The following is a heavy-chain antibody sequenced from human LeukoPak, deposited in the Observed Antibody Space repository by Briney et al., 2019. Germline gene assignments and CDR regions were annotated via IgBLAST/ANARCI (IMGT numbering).Heavy chain of an antibody. Sequence: GGSLRLSCAASGFTFSSYAMSWVRQAPGKGLEWVSAISGSGDNTDYTDSVKGRFTISRDNSKNTLYLQMNSLRAEDTAVYYCAKKSCSSTSCYEDVWGKGPRSPSPQ. CDR2: ISGSGDNT. V-gene: IGHV3-23*01. CDR1: GFTFSSYA. CDR3: AKKSCSSTSCYEDV. D-gene: IGHD2-2*01. J-gene: IGHJ6*01.